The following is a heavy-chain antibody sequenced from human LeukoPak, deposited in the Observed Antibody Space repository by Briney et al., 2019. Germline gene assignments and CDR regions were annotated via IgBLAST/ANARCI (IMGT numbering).Heavy chain of an antibody. CDR1: GFTFSIYW. CDR3: AREGGSFLRYFDS. Sequence: GGSLRLSCAASGFTFSIYWMHWVRQAPGEGLVRVSRISSDESNTNYADSVKGRFTISRDNTKNTLYLQMNSLRAEDTAVYFCAREGGSFLRYFDSWGQGTLVTVSS. D-gene: IGHD1-26*01. J-gene: IGHJ4*02. CDR2: ISSDESNT. V-gene: IGHV3-74*01.